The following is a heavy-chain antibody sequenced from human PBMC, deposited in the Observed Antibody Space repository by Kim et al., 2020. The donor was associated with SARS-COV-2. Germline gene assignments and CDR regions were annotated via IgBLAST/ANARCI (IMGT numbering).Heavy chain of an antibody. CDR3: ATVKGSVILVPRYYFDY. D-gene: IGHD3-22*01. J-gene: IGHJ4*02. V-gene: IGHV1-24*01. CDR2: FDPEDGET. Sequence: ASVKVSCKVSGYTLTELSMHWVRQAPGKGLEWMGGFDPEDGETIYAQKFQGRVTMTEDTSTDTAYMELSSLRSEDTAVYYCATVKGSVILVPRYYFDYWGQGTLVTVSS. CDR1: GYTLTELS.